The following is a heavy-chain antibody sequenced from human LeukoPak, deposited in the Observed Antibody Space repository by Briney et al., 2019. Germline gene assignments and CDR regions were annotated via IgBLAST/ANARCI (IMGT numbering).Heavy chain of an antibody. V-gene: IGHV4-59*01. CDR2: VYYSGST. D-gene: IGHD2-21*01. Sequence: SETLSLTCTVSGGSISSYYWYWIRQPPGKGLEWIGYVYYSGSTNYNPSLKSRVTISVDTSKNQFSLKLSSVTAADTAVYYCARDLDGSGGDSPFDYWGQGTLVTVSS. CDR3: ARDLDGSGGDSPFDY. J-gene: IGHJ4*02. CDR1: GGSISSYY.